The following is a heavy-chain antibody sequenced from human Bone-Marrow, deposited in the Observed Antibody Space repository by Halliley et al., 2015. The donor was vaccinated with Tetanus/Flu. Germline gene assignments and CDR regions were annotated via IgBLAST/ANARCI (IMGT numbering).Heavy chain of an antibody. J-gene: IGHJ6*02. CDR2: LGGTARTP. V-gene: IGHV3-23*01. CDR3: AKQHGPPRENYDMDV. Sequence: VSALGGTARTPLYADSVRGRFTISRDNSKSTLYLQMNALSPEDTAIYYCAKQHGPPRENYDMDVWGRGTTVTVSS.